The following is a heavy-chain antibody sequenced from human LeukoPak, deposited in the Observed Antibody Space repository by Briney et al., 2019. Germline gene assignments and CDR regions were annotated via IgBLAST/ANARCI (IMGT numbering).Heavy chain of an antibody. J-gene: IGHJ3*02. Sequence: SETLSLTCAVYGGSFSGYYWSWIRQPSGKGLEWIGEINHSGSTNYNPSLKSRVTISLDTSRNQFSLKLNSVTAADTAVYYCAKSNGYGLIDIWGQGTMVTVSS. V-gene: IGHV4-34*01. CDR2: INHSGST. D-gene: IGHD3-22*01. CDR1: GGSFSGYY. CDR3: AKSNGYGLIDI.